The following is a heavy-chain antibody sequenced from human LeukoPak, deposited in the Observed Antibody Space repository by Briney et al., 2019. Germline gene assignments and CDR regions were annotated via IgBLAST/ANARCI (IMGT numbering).Heavy chain of an antibody. J-gene: IGHJ4*02. CDR3: ARRGGNGELDD. V-gene: IGHV5-51*01. Sequence: GESLKISCKGSGYSFTNYWIGWVRQLPGKGLEWMGFINPGDSGTKYSPSFQGQVTISADKSISTAYLQWSSLQASDNAIYFCARRGGNGELDDWGQGTLVTVSS. CDR2: INPGDSGT. D-gene: IGHD4-23*01. CDR1: GYSFTNYW.